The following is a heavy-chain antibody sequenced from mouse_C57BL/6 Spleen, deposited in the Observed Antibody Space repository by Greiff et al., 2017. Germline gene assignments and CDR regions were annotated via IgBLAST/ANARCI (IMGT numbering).Heavy chain of an antibody. Sequence: VQLQQSGAELVKPGASVKISCKASGYAFSSYWMNWVKQRPGKGLEWIGQIYPGDGDTNYNGKFKGKATLTADTSSSTAYMQLSSLTSEDSADYFCARRTDYYGSSYLAYWGQGTLVTVSA. CDR1: GYAFSSYW. CDR2: IYPGDGDT. CDR3: ARRTDYYGSSYLAY. V-gene: IGHV1-80*01. J-gene: IGHJ3*01. D-gene: IGHD1-1*01.